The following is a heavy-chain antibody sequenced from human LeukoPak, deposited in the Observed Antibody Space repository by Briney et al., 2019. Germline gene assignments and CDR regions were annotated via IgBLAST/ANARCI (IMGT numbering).Heavy chain of an antibody. J-gene: IGHJ4*02. D-gene: IGHD2-2*01. CDR3: ARNLVLAAPYDY. V-gene: IGHV1-46*01. CDR1: GYSFTSYN. CDR2: INPSGGNT. Sequence: ASVKVSCKTSGYSFTSYNLHWVRQAPGQRLEWMGIINPSGGNTNYAQKFQGRVTMTRDTSTSTVYMQLSSLRSEDTAVYYCARNLVLAAPYDYWGQGTLVTVSS.